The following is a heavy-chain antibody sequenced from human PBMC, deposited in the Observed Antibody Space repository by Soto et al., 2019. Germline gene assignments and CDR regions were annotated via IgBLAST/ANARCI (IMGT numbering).Heavy chain of an antibody. D-gene: IGHD3-16*01. CDR2: MNPGSGDT. CDR1: GYSFTNND. Sequence: ASRLVCCNASGYSFTNNDVSWVRQATGQGLEWMGWMNPGSGDTGYAQKFQGRVTMTRDISIATAYMELSSLRSDDTAIYYCARMETFGSLNWFDPWGQRPLVTVSS. CDR3: ARMETFGSLNWFDP. J-gene: IGHJ5*02. V-gene: IGHV1-8*01.